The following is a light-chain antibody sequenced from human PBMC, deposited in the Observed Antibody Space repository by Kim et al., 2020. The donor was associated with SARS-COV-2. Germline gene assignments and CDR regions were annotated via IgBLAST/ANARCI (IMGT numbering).Light chain of an antibody. V-gene: IGLV3-1*01. Sequence: VSPGQTASFTCSGDRLGDKYACWYQQKPGQSPVLVIYQDSKRPSGIPERFSGSNSGNTATLTISGTQAMDEADYYCQAWDSSTVVFGGGTQLTVL. CDR2: QDS. CDR1: RLGDKY. J-gene: IGLJ2*01. CDR3: QAWDSSTVV.